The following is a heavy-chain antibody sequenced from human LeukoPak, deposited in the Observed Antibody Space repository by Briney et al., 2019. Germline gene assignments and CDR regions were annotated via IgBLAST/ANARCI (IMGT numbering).Heavy chain of an antibody. Sequence: HPGGSLRLSCAASGFTFSSYAMSWVRQAPGKGLEWVSAISGSGGSTYYADSVRGRFTISRDNSKNTLYLQMNSLRAEDTAVYYCAKGLVDGSGSPPPAFDIWGQGTMVTVSS. D-gene: IGHD3-10*01. CDR1: GFTFSSYA. V-gene: IGHV3-23*01. CDR3: AKGLVDGSGSPPPAFDI. J-gene: IGHJ3*02. CDR2: ISGSGGST.